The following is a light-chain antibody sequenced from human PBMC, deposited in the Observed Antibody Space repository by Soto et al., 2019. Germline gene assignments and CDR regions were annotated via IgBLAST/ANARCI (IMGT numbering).Light chain of an antibody. J-gene: IGKJ1*01. Sequence: EILLTQSPGTLPLSPWEIATLSCRACQSVSSSYLAWYQQKPGQAPSLLNYGASSRATGIPARFSGSGSGTEFTLTIDSLQSEDFAVYYCLHYKDWPRWTFGQGTKVDIK. CDR3: LHYKDWPRWT. CDR2: GAS. CDR1: QSVSSSY. V-gene: IGKV3-15*01.